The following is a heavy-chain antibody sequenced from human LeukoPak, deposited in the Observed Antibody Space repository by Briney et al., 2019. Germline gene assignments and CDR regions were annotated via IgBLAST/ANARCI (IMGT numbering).Heavy chain of an antibody. CDR1: GFTFSSYG. CDR3: AILGGRGGAFDI. CDR2: ISYDGSNK. J-gene: IGHJ3*02. D-gene: IGHD2-15*01. Sequence: GRSLRLSCAASGFTFSSYGMHWVRQAPGKGLEWVAVISYDGSNKYYADSVKGRFTISRDNSKNTLYLQMNSLRAEDTAVYYCAILGGRGGAFDIWGQGTMVTVSS. V-gene: IGHV3-30*03.